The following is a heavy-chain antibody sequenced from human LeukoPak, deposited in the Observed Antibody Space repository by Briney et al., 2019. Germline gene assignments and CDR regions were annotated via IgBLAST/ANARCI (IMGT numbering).Heavy chain of an antibody. Sequence: PGGSLRLSCAASGFTFNSYAMYWVRQAPRKGLEWVSGIFGSVGSAHYADSVKGRFTISRDNSKNTVYLQMDSLRVEDTAVYYCGKTTTGYSSGRYPGWPVDYWGQGTLVTVSS. CDR3: GKTTTGYSSGRYPGWPVDY. J-gene: IGHJ4*02. CDR1: GFTFNSYA. D-gene: IGHD6-19*01. CDR2: IFGSVGSA. V-gene: IGHV3-23*01.